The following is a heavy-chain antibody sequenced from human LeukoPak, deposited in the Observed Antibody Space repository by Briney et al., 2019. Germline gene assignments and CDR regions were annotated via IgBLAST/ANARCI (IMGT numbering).Heavy chain of an antibody. V-gene: IGHV1-69*13. J-gene: IGHJ3*02. CDR2: IIPIFGTA. CDR3: ARPSDIVVVPAAVDAFDI. Sequence: SVEVSCEASGDTFSSYAISWLRQAPGQGLEWMGGIIPIFGTANNAQKFQGRVTITADESTSTAYMELSSLRSEDTAVYYCARPSDIVVVPAAVDAFDIWGQGTMVTVSS. CDR1: GDTFSSYA. D-gene: IGHD2-2*01.